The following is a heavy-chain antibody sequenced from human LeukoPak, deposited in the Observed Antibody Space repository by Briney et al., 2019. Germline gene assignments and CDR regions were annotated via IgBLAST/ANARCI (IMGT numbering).Heavy chain of an antibody. CDR3: ARDGAYGSGSSYYYGMDV. V-gene: IGHV4-59*12. CDR1: GGFIRNYY. D-gene: IGHD3-10*01. Sequence: SETLSLTCTVSGGFIRNYYWTWIRQPPGKGLEWIGFIHDRGSTNYNPSLKSRVTMSVDTSKNQFSLKLSSVTAADTAVYYCARDGAYGSGSSYYYGMDVWGQGTTVTVSS. J-gene: IGHJ6*02. CDR2: IHDRGST.